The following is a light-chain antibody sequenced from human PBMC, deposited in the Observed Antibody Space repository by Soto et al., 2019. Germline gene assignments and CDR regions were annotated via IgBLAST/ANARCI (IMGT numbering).Light chain of an antibody. V-gene: IGLV2-8*01. J-gene: IGLJ2*01. Sequence: QSVLTQPPSASGSPGQSVTISCTGTSSDVGGYNFVSWYQQHPGKAPKLMIFEVSKRPPGVPDRFSGSKSDNTASLTVSGLQAEDEADYYCSSYAGSNNVIFGAGTKVTVL. CDR1: SSDVGGYNF. CDR2: EVS. CDR3: SSYAGSNNVI.